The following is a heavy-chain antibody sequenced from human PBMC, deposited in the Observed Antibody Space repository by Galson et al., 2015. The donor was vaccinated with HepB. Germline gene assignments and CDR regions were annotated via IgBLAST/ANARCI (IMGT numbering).Heavy chain of an antibody. CDR3: ARDPYYYDSSVL. D-gene: IGHD3-22*01. Sequence: SLRLSCAASGFTFSSYAMHWVRQAPGKGLEWVAVISYDGSNKYYADSVKGRFTISRDNSKNTLYLQMNSLRAEDTAVYYCARDPYYYDSSVLWGQGTLVTVSS. CDR2: ISYDGSNK. V-gene: IGHV3-30*04. CDR1: GFTFSSYA. J-gene: IGHJ4*02.